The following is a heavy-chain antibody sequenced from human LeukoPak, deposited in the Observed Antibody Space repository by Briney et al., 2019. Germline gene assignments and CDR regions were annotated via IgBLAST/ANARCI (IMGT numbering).Heavy chain of an antibody. CDR2: INPNSGGT. Sequence: ASVKVSCKASGYTFTGYYMHWVRQAPGQGLEWMGWINPNSGGTNYAQKFQGRVTMTRDTSISTAYMELGRLRSDDTAVYYCASYGYSSGWDAFDIWGQGTMVTVSS. D-gene: IGHD6-19*01. CDR3: ASYGYSSGWDAFDI. J-gene: IGHJ3*02. V-gene: IGHV1-2*02. CDR1: GYTFTGYY.